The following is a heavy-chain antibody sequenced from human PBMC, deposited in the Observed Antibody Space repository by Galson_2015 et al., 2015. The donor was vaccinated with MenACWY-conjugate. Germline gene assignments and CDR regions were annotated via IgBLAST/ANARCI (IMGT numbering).Heavy chain of an antibody. CDR2: IRASGGGT. J-gene: IGHJ3*02. CDR3: AKKGSGSDPNAFDI. Sequence: PLRLSCAASGFTFSSNVMSWVRQAPGKGLEWVSVIRASGGGTYYADPVKGRFTISRDNTKNTLYLEMNNLGPEDTAVYYCAKKGSGSDPNAFDIWGQGTMVTAFS. CDR1: GFTFSSNV. V-gene: IGHV3-23*01. D-gene: IGHD3-3*01.